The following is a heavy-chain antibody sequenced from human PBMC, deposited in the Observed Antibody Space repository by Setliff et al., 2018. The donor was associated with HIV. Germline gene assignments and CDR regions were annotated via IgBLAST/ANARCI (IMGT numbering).Heavy chain of an antibody. J-gene: IGHJ6*03. V-gene: IGHV4-59*11. CDR2: SHYSGSP. CDR3: ARGAITMVRSPYYMDV. Sequence: ASETLSLTCTVSGGSINSHYWSWIRQPPGKGLEWIGYSHYSGSPHYNPSLKSRVTISVDTSKNQFSLKLSSVTAADTAVYYCARGAITMVRSPYYMDVWGKGTTVTVSS. D-gene: IGHD3-10*01. CDR1: GGSINSHY.